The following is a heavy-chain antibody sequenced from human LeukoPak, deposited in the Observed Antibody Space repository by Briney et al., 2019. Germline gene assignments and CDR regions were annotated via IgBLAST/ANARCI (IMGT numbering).Heavy chain of an antibody. CDR3: ARDEVAVAVNAFDI. J-gene: IGHJ3*02. CDR1: GYTFTGYY. CDR2: INPNSGGT. D-gene: IGHD6-19*01. V-gene: IGHV1-2*02. Sequence: ASVKVSCQASGYTFTGYYMHWVRQAPGQGLEWMGWINPNSGGTNYAQKFQGRVTMTRDTSISTAYMELSRLRSDDTAVYYCARDEVAVAVNAFDIWGQGTMVTVSS.